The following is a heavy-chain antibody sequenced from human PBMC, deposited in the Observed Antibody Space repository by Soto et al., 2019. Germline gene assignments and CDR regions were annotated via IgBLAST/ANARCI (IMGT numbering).Heavy chain of an antibody. CDR1: GFSFSSYW. D-gene: IGHD3-9*01. J-gene: IGHJ4*02. Sequence: EVQLVQSGGGVVQPGESLRLSCAASGFSFSSYWMSWVRQAPGKGLEWLASIKQDGSEEYSADSVKGRFTISRDSAKTSLYLQMNSLGAEDTAVYYCARDFDRTPGNYWGQGTLVTVSS. CDR2: IKQDGSEE. CDR3: ARDFDRTPGNY. V-gene: IGHV3-7*04.